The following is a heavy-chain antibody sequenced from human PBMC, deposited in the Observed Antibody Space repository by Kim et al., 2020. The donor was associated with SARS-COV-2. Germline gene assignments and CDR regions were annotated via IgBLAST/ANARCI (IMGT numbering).Heavy chain of an antibody. J-gene: IGHJ6*02. CDR3: ARDLLVVATRYYYYGMDV. CDR2: IYYSGST. CDR1: GGSVSSGSYY. Sequence: SETLSLTCTVSGGSVSSGSYYWSWIRQPPGKGLEWIGYIYYSGSTNYNPSLKSRVTISVDTSKNQFSLKLSSVTAADTAVYYCARDLLVVATRYYYYGMDVWGQGTTVTVSS. D-gene: IGHD5-12*01. V-gene: IGHV4-61*01.